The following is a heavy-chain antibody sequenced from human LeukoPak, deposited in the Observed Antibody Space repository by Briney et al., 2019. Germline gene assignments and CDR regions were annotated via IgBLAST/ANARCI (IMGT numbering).Heavy chain of an antibody. Sequence: GGSLRLSCAASGFTFSSYAMSWVRQTPGKGLEWVSAISGSGGSTDYADSVKGRITISRDNSKITLFLQMNSLRAEDTAVYYCARDNNFYYFDYWGQGTLVTVSS. V-gene: IGHV3-23*01. D-gene: IGHD5-24*01. CDR1: GFTFSSYA. CDR3: ARDNNFYYFDY. J-gene: IGHJ4*02. CDR2: ISGSGGST.